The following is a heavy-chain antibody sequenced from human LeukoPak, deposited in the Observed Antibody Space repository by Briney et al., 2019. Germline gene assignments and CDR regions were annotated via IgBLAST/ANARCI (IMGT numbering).Heavy chain of an antibody. J-gene: IGHJ4*02. CDR1: GFTFSSYA. D-gene: IGHD2-21*02. V-gene: IGHV3-23*01. CDR3: ARIQIVVVTAGFDY. CDR2: ISGSGGST. Sequence: GGSLRLSRAASGFTFSSYAMSWVRQAPGKGLEWVSAISGSGGSTYYADSVKGRFTISRDNSKNTLYLQMNSLRAEDTAVYYCARIQIVVVTAGFDYWGQGTLVTVSS.